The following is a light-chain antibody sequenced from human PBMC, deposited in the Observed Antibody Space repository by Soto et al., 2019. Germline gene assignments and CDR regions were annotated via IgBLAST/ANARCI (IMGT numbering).Light chain of an antibody. CDR2: EVT. Sequence: LTQPASVSGSPRQSITISFAGTRDDIAAYDYVSWYQQHPGNAPKLLVYEVTNRPSGVSDRFSGSKSGNTASLTISGLQAEDEADYYCNSYTNSSAVVFGGGTKVTVL. V-gene: IGLV2-14*01. CDR3: NSYTNSSAVV. CDR1: RDDIAAYDY. J-gene: IGLJ2*01.